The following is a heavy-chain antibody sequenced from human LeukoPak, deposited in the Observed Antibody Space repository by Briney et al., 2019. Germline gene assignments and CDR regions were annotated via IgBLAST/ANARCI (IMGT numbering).Heavy chain of an antibody. CDR1: GFTFSSYA. D-gene: IGHD5-12*01. CDR3: AKDKSGYDDVGPFDY. Sequence: GGSLRLSCAASGFTFSSYAMSWVRQAPGKGLEWVSAISGSGGSTYYADSVEGRFTISRDNSKNTLYLQMNSLRAEDTAVYYCAKDKSGYDDVGPFDYWGQGTLVTVSS. V-gene: IGHV3-23*01. CDR2: ISGSGGST. J-gene: IGHJ4*02.